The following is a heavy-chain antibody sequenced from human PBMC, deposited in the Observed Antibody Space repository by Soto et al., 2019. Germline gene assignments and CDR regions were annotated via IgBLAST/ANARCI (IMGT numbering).Heavy chain of an antibody. CDR2: INPNHGST. D-gene: IGHD3-16*01. J-gene: IGHJ5*02. Sequence: ASVKVSCKASGYTFTNFFIHWVRQAPGQGLEWMGWINPNHGSTKFAETFQGRVTMTRDISIATAYMELSSLRSDDTAIYYCARMETFGSLNWFDPWGQGTLVTVSS. CDR3: ARMETFGSLNWFDP. CDR1: GYTFTNFF. V-gene: IGHV1-2*02.